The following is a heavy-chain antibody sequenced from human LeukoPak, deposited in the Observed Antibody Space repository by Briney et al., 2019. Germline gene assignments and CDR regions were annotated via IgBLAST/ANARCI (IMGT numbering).Heavy chain of an antibody. CDR3: ARVYCSSTSCYPFDY. V-gene: IGHV1-2*02. CDR1: GYTLTGYI. Sequence: ASVKVSCKASGYTLTGYIMHWVRQAPGQGLNWMGWINPNSGGTNYAQKFQGRVTMTRDTSISTAYMELSRLRSDDTAVYYCARVYCSSTSCYPFDYWGQGTLVTVSS. D-gene: IGHD2-2*01. CDR2: INPNSGGT. J-gene: IGHJ4*02.